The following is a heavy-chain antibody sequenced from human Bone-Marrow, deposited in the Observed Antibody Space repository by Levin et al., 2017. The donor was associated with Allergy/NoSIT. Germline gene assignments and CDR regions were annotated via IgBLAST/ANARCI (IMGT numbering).Heavy chain of an antibody. V-gene: IGHV3-15*01. CDR3: TTDPAATNPWSPYFDY. CDR1: GFTFSNAW. J-gene: IGHJ4*02. Sequence: AGGSLRLSCAASGFTFSNAWMSWVRQAPGKGLEWVGRIKSKTDGGTTDYAAPVKGRFTISRDDSKNTLYLQMNSLKTEDTAVYYCTTDPAATNPWSPYFDYWGQGTLVTVSS. CDR2: IKSKTDGGTT. D-gene: IGHD3-3*01.